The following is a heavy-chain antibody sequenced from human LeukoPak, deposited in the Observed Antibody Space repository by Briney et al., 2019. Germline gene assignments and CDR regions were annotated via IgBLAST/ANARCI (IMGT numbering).Heavy chain of an antibody. Sequence: GGSLRLSCAASGFTVSSNYMSWVRQPPGKGLEWVSVIYAGGSTYYADSVKGRFTISRDNFKNTLFLQMNSLRAEDTAVYYCARGPTGHRPGPFDYWGQGTLVTVSS. CDR3: ARGPTGHRPGPFDY. J-gene: IGHJ4*02. CDR2: IYAGGST. CDR1: GFTVSSNY. V-gene: IGHV3-53*01.